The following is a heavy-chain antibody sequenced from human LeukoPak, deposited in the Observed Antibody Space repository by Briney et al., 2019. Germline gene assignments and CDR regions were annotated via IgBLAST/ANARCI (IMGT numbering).Heavy chain of an antibody. Sequence: GGSLRLSCAASGFTFSSYGMHWVRQAPGKGLEWVAVISYDGSNKYYADSVKGRFTISRDNSKNTLYLQMNSLRAEDTAVYYCAKETYYYDSSAWGSWGQGTLVAVSS. CDR2: ISYDGSNK. CDR3: AKETYYYDSSAWGS. CDR1: GFTFSSYG. D-gene: IGHD3-22*01. J-gene: IGHJ4*02. V-gene: IGHV3-30*18.